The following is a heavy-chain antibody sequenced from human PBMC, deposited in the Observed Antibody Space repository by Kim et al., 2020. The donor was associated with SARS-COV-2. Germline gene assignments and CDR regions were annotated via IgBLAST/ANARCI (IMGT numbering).Heavy chain of an antibody. CDR2: ISYSGST. CDR1: GDSVSGGGHY. Sequence: SETLSLTCSVSGDSVSGGGHYWTWIRLSPGKGLEWIGYISYSGSTNYNPSLKSRVTISMDPSKNELSLKVTSVTVADTAVYFCAKGRAASSSRTHWFDP. V-gene: IGHV4-61*08. CDR3: AKGRAASSSRTHWFDP. J-gene: IGHJ5*02. D-gene: IGHD6-6*01.